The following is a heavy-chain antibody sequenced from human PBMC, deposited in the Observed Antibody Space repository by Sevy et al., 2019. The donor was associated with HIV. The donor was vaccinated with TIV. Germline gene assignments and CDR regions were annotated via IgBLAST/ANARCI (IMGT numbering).Heavy chain of an antibody. J-gene: IGHJ4*02. CDR3: ARDRWELLHNYFDY. CDR1: GDSVSSNSAA. V-gene: IGHV6-1*01. CDR2: TYYRSKGYN. D-gene: IGHD1-26*01. Sequence: KQSQTLSLTCAISGDSVSSNSAAWNWIRQSPSRGLEWLGRTYYRSKGYNDYAVSVKSRITINPDTSKNQFSLQLNSVTPEDTAVYYCARDRWELLHNYFDYWGQGTLVTVSS.